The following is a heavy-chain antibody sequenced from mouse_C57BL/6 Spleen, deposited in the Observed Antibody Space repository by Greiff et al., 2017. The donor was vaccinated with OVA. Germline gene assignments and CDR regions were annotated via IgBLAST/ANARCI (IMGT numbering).Heavy chain of an antibody. CDR1: GYTFTSYW. Sequence: VQLQQPGAELVMPGASVKLSCKASGYTFTSYWMHWVKQRPGTGLEWIGEIDPSDSYTNYNQKFKGKSTLTVDKSSSTAYMQRSSLTSDDSAVYYSARRDYYGSSDFDYWGQGTTLTVSS. V-gene: IGHV1-69*01. CDR3: ARRDYYGSSDFDY. CDR2: IDPSDSYT. D-gene: IGHD1-1*01. J-gene: IGHJ2*01.